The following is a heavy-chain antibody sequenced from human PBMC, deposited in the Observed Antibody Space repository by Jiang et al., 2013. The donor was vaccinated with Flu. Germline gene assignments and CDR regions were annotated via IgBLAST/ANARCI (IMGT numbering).Heavy chain of an antibody. J-gene: IGHJ4*02. CDR3: ARRLELFEAFDY. D-gene: IGHD3-10*01. CDR2: IYPGDSDT. V-gene: IGHV5-51*01. Sequence: WVRQMPGKGLEWMGFIYPGDSDTKYSPAFQGQVTISADKSISTAYLQWGSLKASDTAIYYCARRLELFEAFDYWGQGTLLTVSS.